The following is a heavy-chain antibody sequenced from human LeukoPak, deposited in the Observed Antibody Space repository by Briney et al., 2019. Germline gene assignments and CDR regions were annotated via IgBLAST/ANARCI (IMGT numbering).Heavy chain of an antibody. Sequence: GGSLRLSCAASGFTFSSYSMNWVRQAPGKGLEWVSCIRSSSSYRNYADSVKGRFTISRDNAKNSLYLQMNSLRAEDTAVYYCARDAVDVIVPAATFEYWGQGTLVTVSS. D-gene: IGHD2-2*01. CDR3: ARDAVDVIVPAATFEY. CDR1: GFTFSSYS. V-gene: IGHV3-21*01. J-gene: IGHJ4*02. CDR2: IRSSSSYR.